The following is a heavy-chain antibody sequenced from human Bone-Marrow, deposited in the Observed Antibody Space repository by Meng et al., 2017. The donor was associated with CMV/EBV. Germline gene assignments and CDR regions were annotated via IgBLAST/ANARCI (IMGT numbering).Heavy chain of an antibody. CDR2: ISWNSGSV. CDR3: AKDSREHPLHSSAWYFYDC. Sequence: GGYLRLSCAASGFAFDDYAMHWVRQDPGKGLEWVSGISWNSGSVGYADSVKGRFTICRDNAKNSLYLQMNSLRAEDTALYYCAKDSREHPLHSSAWYFYDCWGQGTLVTVSS. V-gene: IGHV3-9*01. CDR1: GFAFDDYA. J-gene: IGHJ4*02. D-gene: IGHD6-19*01.